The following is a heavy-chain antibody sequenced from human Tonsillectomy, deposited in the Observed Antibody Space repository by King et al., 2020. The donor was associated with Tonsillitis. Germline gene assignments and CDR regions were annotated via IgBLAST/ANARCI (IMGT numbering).Heavy chain of an antibody. CDR3: ARERLYSSGWGIDY. V-gene: IGHV3-33*05. CDR1: GFSFSSYG. CDR2: ISFDGSRK. Sequence: VQLVESGGGVVQPGRSLSLSCAASGFSFSSYGMHWVRQAPGKGLEWVAVISFDGSRKNYAESVKGRFTISRDGSNNTLYLQMNSLRADDTAVYYCARERLYSSGWGIDYWGQGTPLSVSS. J-gene: IGHJ4*02. D-gene: IGHD6-19*01.